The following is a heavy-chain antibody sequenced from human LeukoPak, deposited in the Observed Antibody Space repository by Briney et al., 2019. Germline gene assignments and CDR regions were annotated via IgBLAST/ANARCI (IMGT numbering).Heavy chain of an antibody. CDR3: ARDIRGYSYGDFDY. Sequence: GGSLRLSCAASGFTFSSYSMNWVRQAPGKGLEWVSSISGSSSYIYYADSVKGRFTISRDNAKNSLYLQMNSLRAEDTAVYYCARDIRGYSYGDFDYWGQGTLVTVSS. CDR1: GFTFSSYS. CDR2: ISGSSSYI. D-gene: IGHD5-18*01. V-gene: IGHV3-21*01. J-gene: IGHJ4*02.